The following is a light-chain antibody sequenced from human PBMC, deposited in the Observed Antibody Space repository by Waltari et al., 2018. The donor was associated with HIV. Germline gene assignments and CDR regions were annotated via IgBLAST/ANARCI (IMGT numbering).Light chain of an antibody. V-gene: IGLV3-21*02. CDR1: NVGSKS. CDR3: QVWDNDSDPLV. CDR2: DDR. J-gene: IGLJ2*01. Sequence: SYVLTQPPLVSVAPGQTARITCGGDNVGSKSVHWYQQKPGQAPVLVIYDDRDRPAGISERFSGSNSGNTATLIITGVEAEDEADYYCQVWDNDSDPLVFGGGTNLAVL.